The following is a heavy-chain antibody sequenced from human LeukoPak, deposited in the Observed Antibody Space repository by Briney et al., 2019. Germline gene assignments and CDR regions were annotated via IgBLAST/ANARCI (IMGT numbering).Heavy chain of an antibody. CDR3: AKDIATGNRLNYIDY. D-gene: IGHD1-14*01. CDR1: GFTFDDYA. CDR2: ISWNSGSI. J-gene: IGHJ4*02. Sequence: PGRSLRLSCAASGFTFDDYAMHWVRQAPGKGLEWVSGISWNSGSIGYADSVKGRFTISRDNAKNSLYLQMNSLRAEDTALYYCAKDIATGNRLNYIDYWGQGTLVTVSS. V-gene: IGHV3-9*01.